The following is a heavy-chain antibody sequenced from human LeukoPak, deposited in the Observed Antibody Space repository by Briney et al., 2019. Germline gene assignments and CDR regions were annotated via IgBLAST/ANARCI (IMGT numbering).Heavy chain of an antibody. Sequence: DSVKVSCKASGYTFTSCDINWVRQATGQGLEWMGWINPNSGGTNYAQKFQGRVTMTGDTSISTAYMELSRLTSDDTAVYYCARGRGSYSLDYWGQGTLVTVSS. CDR2: INPNSGGT. J-gene: IGHJ4*02. V-gene: IGHV1-2*02. CDR1: GYTFTSCD. CDR3: ARGRGSYSLDY. D-gene: IGHD1-26*01.